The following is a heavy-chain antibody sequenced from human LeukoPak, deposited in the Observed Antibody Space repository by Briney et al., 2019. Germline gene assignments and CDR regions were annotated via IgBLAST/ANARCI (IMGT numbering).Heavy chain of an antibody. CDR1: GYTFTSYY. V-gene: IGHV1-46*01. Sequence: ASVKVSCKASGYTFTSYYMHWVRQAPGQGLEWMGIINPSGGGTSYAQKFQGRVTMTRDMSTSTVYMELSSLRSKDTAVYYCASSPNTYGIDYWGQGTLVTVSS. CDR2: INPSGGGT. CDR3: ASSPNTYGIDY. D-gene: IGHD2/OR15-2a*01. J-gene: IGHJ4*02.